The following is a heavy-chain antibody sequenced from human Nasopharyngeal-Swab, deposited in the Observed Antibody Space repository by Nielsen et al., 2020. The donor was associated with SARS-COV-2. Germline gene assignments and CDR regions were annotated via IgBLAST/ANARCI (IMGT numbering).Heavy chain of an antibody. D-gene: IGHD3-22*01. V-gene: IGHV3-9*01. Sequence: SLKISCASSGFTFDDYAMHWVRPAPGKGLGWISGINWNGGRICSADSVKGRVTISRDNAKKSLYLQMNSLRPEDTDLYYCTKATSLYYYDSSGYRPWYCDYWGQGTLVTVSS. CDR2: INWNGGRI. CDR1: GFTFDDYA. J-gene: IGHJ4*02. CDR3: TKATSLYYYDSSGYRPWYCDY.